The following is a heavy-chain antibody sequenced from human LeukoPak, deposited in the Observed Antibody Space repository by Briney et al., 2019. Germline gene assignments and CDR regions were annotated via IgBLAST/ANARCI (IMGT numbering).Heavy chain of an antibody. D-gene: IGHD5-18*01. CDR1: GGTFSSYA. V-gene: IGHV1-69*13. Sequence: AASVKVSFKASGGTFSSYAISWVRQAPGQGLEWMGGIIPIFGTANYVQKFQGRVTITADESTSTAYMELSSLRSEDTAVYYCARGQRGYSYGRLRGDYWGQGTLVTVSS. CDR2: IIPIFGTA. J-gene: IGHJ4*02. CDR3: ARGQRGYSYGRLRGDY.